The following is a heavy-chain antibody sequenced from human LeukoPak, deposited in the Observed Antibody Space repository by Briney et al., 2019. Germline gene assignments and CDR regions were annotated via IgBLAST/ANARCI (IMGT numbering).Heavy chain of an antibody. D-gene: IGHD3-9*01. V-gene: IGHV3-23*01. CDR1: GFTFSNYA. J-gene: IGHJ4*02. Sequence: GASLRLSCAASGFTFSNYAMSLVRQAPGKRLEWVSAILGSGGSTYYADSVKGRFTVSRDNSKSTLYLQMNSLRAEDTALYYCAKWGDNDVLTGYYVPDYWGQGTLVTVSS. CDR2: ILGSGGST. CDR3: AKWGDNDVLTGYYVPDY.